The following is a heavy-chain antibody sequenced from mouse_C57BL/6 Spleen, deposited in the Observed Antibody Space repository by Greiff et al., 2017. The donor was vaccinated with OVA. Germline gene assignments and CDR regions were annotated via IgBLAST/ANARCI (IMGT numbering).Heavy chain of an antibody. CDR1: GYSITSGYD. CDR3: ASMSNYGGFAY. Sequence: DVKLQESGPGMVKPSQSLSLTCTVTGYSITSGYDWHWIRHFPGNKLEWMGYISYSGSTNYNPSLKSRISITHDTSKNHFFLKLNSVTTEDTATYYCASMSNYGGFAYWGQGTLVTVSA. J-gene: IGHJ3*01. CDR2: ISYSGST. D-gene: IGHD2-5*01. V-gene: IGHV3-1*01.